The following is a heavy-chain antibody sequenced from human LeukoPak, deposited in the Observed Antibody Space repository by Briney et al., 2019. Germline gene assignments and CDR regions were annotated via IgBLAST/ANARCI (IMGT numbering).Heavy chain of an antibody. V-gene: IGHV1-18*01. D-gene: IGHD3-22*01. Sequence: AASVKVSCKASGYTFTSYGISWVRQAPGQGLEWMGLINAYNGNTNYAQKLQGRVTMTTDTSTSTAYMELRSLRSDDTAVYYCAIENYYDSSGYYRWGQGTLVTVSS. J-gene: IGHJ5*02. CDR2: INAYNGNT. CDR1: GYTFTSYG. CDR3: AIENYYDSSGYYR.